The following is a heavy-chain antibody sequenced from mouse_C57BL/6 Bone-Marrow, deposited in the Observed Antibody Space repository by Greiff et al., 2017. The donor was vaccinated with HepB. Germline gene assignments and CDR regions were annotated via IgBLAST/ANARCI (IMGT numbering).Heavy chain of an antibody. V-gene: IGHV1-53*01. D-gene: IGHD2-4*01. Sequence: QVQLQQSGTELVKPGASVKLSCKASGYTFTSYWMHWVKQRPGQGLEWIGNINPSNGGTNYNEKFKSKATLTVDKSSSTAYMQLSSRTSEDSAVYYCAREGGLPWYFDVWGTGTTVTVSS. CDR1: GYTFTSYW. CDR2: INPSNGGT. CDR3: AREGGLPWYFDV. J-gene: IGHJ1*03.